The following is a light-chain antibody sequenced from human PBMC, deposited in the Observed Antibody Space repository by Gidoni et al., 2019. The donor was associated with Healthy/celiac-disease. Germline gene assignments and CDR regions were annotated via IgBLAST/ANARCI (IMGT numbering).Light chain of an antibody. J-gene: IGKJ2*04. CDR1: QSVLYSSNNKNY. Sequence: DIVMTQSPDPLAVSLGERATINCKSSQSVLYSSNNKNYLAWYQQKPGQPPKLLMYWASTRESGVPDRFSGSGSGTDFTLTISSLQAEDVAVYYCQQYYSTPCSFXQGTKLEIK. V-gene: IGKV4-1*01. CDR2: WAS. CDR3: QQYYSTPCS.